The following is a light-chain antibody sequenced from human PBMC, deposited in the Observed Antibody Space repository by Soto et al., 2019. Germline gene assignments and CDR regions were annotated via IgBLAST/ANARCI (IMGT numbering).Light chain of an antibody. CDR1: QSVSIN. V-gene: IGKV3-15*01. CDR2: NAH. Sequence: EIRTTQSPATLSVSPGERVTLSCRVSQSVSINLAWYQQKPGQAPRLLIYNAHSRATGIPARFSGSGSGTEFTLTISSLQSEDLAVYYCQQYNNWPPITFGQGGRLEI. J-gene: IGKJ5*01. CDR3: QQYNNWPPIT.